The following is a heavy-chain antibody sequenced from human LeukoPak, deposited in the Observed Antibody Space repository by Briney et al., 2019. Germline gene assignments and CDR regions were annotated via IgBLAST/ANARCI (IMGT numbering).Heavy chain of an antibody. J-gene: IGHJ4*02. CDR1: GFIFSTYS. V-gene: IGHV3-21*01. CDR3: ASGPWLADY. CDR2: ISSSTSYI. Sequence: PGGSLRLSCAASGFIFSTYSMNWVRQAPGKGLEWVSSISSSTSYIYYADSVKGRFTISRDNAKNTLHLQMNSLRAEDTAVYYCASGPWLADYWGQGTLVTVSS. D-gene: IGHD6-19*01.